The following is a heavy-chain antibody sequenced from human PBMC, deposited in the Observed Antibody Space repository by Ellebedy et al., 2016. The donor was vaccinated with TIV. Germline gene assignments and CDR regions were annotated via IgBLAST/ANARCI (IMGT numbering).Heavy chain of an antibody. CDR2: LRQEGDAE. CDR1: GFSFRSYW. V-gene: IGHV3-7*01. J-gene: IGHJ5*01. D-gene: IGHD4-17*01. CDR3: ARRGSYGDYAVQINNWFDS. Sequence: GGSLRLSCIASGFSFRSYWMSWVRQAPGKGLEWVANLRQEGDAEYYVDSVQGRFTISRDNAKNSLYLQMNSLKVEDTAVYYCARRGSYGDYAVQINNWFDSWGQGTLVTVYS.